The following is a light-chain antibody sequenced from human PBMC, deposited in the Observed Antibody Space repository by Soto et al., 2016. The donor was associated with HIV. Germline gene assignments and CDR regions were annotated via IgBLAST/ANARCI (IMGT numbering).Light chain of an antibody. CDR2: GAS. Sequence: AVRMTQSPSSFSASTGDRVTITCRASQDISTYLAWYQQKPGTAPKLLISGASTLESGVPSRFSGSGSGTDFTLTISCLQSEDFATYYCQQYYSNVALSFGGGTKVEIK. CDR1: QDISTY. J-gene: IGKJ4*01. V-gene: IGKV1-8*01. CDR3: QQYYSNVALS.